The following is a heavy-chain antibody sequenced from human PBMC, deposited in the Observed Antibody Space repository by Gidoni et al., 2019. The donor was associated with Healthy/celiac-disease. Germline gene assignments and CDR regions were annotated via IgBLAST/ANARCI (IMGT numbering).Heavy chain of an antibody. D-gene: IGHD2-21*02. CDR3: ARLRGRYGGNSPPKYYYYGMDV. CDR2: IDWDDDK. CDR1: GSSLSTSGMC. J-gene: IGHJ6*02. Sequence: QVTLRESGPALVKPTQTLTLTCTFSGSSLSTSGMCVSWIRQPPGKALEWLALIDWDDDKYYSTSLKTRLTISKDTSKNQVVLTMTNMDPVDTATYYCARLRGRYGGNSPPKYYYYGMDVWGQGTTVTVSS. V-gene: IGHV2-70*01.